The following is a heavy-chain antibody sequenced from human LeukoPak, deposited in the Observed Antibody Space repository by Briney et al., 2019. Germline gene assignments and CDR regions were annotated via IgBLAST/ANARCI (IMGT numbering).Heavy chain of an antibody. CDR3: ARGHSFRGGYVSRWLDP. CDR2: INPSGGST. Sequence: ALVKVSCKASGYTFTSYYMHWVRQAPGQGLEWMGIINPSGGSTSYAQKFQGRVTMTRDTSTSTVYMELSSLRSEDTAVYYCARGHSFRGGYVSRWLDPWGQGTLVTVSS. D-gene: IGHD3-10*01. J-gene: IGHJ5*02. V-gene: IGHV1-46*01. CDR1: GYTFTSYY.